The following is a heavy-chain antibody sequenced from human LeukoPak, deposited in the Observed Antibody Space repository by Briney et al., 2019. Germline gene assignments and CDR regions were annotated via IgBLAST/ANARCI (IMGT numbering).Heavy chain of an antibody. CDR1: GFTFSSYW. Sequence: GGSLRLSCAASGFTFSSYWMSWVRQAPGKGLEWVANIKQDGSEKYYVDSVKGRFTISRDNAKNSLYLQMNSLRAEGTAVYYCAREDSSWYDAFDIWGQGTMVTVSS. D-gene: IGHD6-13*01. V-gene: IGHV3-7*01. CDR2: IKQDGSEK. CDR3: AREDSSWYDAFDI. J-gene: IGHJ3*02.